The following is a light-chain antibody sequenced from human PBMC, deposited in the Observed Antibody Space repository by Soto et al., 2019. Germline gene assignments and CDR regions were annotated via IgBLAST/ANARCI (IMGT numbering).Light chain of an antibody. CDR2: EVR. CDR1: SSDVGGYNY. Sequence: QSVLTQPASVSGSPGQSITISCTGTSSDVGGYNYVSWYQQHPGKAPKVLISEVRNRPSGVSTRFYASKSGNTASLTISGLQVEDEADYYCSSYSSSSTLVFGTGTNATVL. J-gene: IGLJ1*01. V-gene: IGLV2-14*01. CDR3: SSYSSSSTLV.